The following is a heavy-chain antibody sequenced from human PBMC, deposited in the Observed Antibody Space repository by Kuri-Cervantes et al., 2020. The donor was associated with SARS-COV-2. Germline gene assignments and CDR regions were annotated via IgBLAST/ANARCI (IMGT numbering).Heavy chain of an antibody. CDR1: GFTFSGYW. V-gene: IGHV3-7*01. Sequence: GESLKISCEASGFTFSGYWMSWVRQAPGKGLEWVANIKQDGSEKYYVDSVKGRFTISRGNSKNTLFLQMNSLRFEDTALYYCARGAARQQLDWYFDLWCRGTMVTVSA. D-gene: IGHD1-1*01. CDR2: IKQDGSEK. J-gene: IGHJ2*01. CDR3: ARGAARQQLDWYFDL.